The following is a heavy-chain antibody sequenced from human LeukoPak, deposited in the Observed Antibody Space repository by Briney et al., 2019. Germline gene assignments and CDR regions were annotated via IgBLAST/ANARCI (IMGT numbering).Heavy chain of an antibody. J-gene: IGHJ4*02. CDR3: ATLHYYDSSGYYYLDY. CDR1: GGSISSSSSY. D-gene: IGHD3-22*01. V-gene: IGHV4-39*01. CDR2: IYYSGST. Sequence: PSETLSLTCTVSGGSISSSSSYWGWIRQPPGKGLEWIGRIYYSGSTYYNPSLKSRVTISVDTSKNQFSLKLSSVTAADTAVYYCATLHYYDSSGYYYLDYWGQGTLVTVSS.